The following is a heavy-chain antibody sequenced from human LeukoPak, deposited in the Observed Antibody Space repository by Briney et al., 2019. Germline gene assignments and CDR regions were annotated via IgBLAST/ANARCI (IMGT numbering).Heavy chain of an antibody. CDR2: IYYSGST. Sequence: SETLSLTCTVSGGSISSYYWSWIRQPPGKGLEWIGYIYYSGSTNYNPSLKSRVTISVDTSKNQFSLKLSSVTAADTAVYYCAGYQQWPTYYFDYWGQGTLVTVSS. D-gene: IGHD6-19*01. CDR1: GGSISSYY. V-gene: IGHV4-59*01. J-gene: IGHJ4*02. CDR3: AGYQQWPTYYFDY.